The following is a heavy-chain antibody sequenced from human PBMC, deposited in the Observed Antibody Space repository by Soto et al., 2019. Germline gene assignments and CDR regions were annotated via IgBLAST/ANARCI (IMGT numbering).Heavy chain of an antibody. V-gene: IGHV4-34*01. D-gene: IGHD6-13*01. CDR1: GGSFSGYY. Sequence: KASETLSLTCAVYGGSFSGYYWSWIRQPPGKGLEWIGEINHSGSTNYNPSLKSRVTISVDTSKNQFSLKLSSVTAADTAVYYCARALYSSSWYDTNYYYGMDVWGQGTTVTVSS. CDR3: ARALYSSSWYDTNYYYGMDV. J-gene: IGHJ6*02. CDR2: INHSGST.